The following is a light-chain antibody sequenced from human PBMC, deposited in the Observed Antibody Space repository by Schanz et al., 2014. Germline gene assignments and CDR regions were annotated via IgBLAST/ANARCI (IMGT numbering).Light chain of an antibody. CDR3: QQTYTSPLT. J-gene: IGKJ4*01. Sequence: DIQMTQSPSSVSASVGDRVTITCRASQAISSWLVWYQQKPGKAPKLLIYAASSLQSGVPSRFSGTGSGTDFTLAISSLQPEDFATYYCQQTYTSPLTFGGGTKVEIK. CDR2: AAS. CDR1: QAISSW. V-gene: IGKV1-12*01.